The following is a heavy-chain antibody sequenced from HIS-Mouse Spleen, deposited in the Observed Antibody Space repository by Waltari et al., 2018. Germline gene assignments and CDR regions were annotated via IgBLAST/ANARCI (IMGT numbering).Heavy chain of an antibody. CDR1: GFSLSTSGMC. Sequence: QVTLRESGPALVKPTQTLTLTCTFSGFSLSTSGMCVSWIRQPPGKALEWLARIAWDDDKYYSTSLKTRLTISRDTSKNQVVLTMTNMDPLDTATYYCARIAEGYTSGWYAFDYWGQGTLVTVSS. V-gene: IGHV2-70*15. CDR2: IAWDDDK. D-gene: IGHD6-19*01. CDR3: ARIAEGYTSGWYAFDY. J-gene: IGHJ4*02.